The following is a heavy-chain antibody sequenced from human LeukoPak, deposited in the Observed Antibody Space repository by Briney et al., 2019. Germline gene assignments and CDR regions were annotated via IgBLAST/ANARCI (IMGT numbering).Heavy chain of an antibody. D-gene: IGHD1-26*01. Sequence: GGSLRLSCAASGFTFSSTPMSWVRQAPGKGLEWISYISSSTSIIYYADSVKGRFTIARNNAKNSLYLQMTSLRADDTAVYYCARDPPRIGGYFDYWGQGTLVTVSS. V-gene: IGHV3-48*01. CDR2: ISSSTSII. CDR1: GFTFSSTP. J-gene: IGHJ4*02. CDR3: ARDPPRIGGYFDY.